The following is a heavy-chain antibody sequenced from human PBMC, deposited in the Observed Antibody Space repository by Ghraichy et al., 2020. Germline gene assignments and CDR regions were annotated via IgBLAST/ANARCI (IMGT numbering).Heavy chain of an antibody. J-gene: IGHJ3*02. CDR3: ARDWGYCSGGRCYYDAFAI. V-gene: IGHV3-21*01. Sequence: GGSLRLSCAASGLTFSSYNMSWIRQAPGKGLEWVSSIDSSSGYIYYADSLKGRFTVSRDNAKNSLYLQMNSLRAEDTGIYYCARDWGYCSGGRCYYDAFAIWGQRPIVTVSS. CDR2: IDSSSGYI. CDR1: GLTFSSYN. D-gene: IGHD2-15*01.